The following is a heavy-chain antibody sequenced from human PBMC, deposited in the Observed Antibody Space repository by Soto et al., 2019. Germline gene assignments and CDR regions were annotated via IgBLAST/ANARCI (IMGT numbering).Heavy chain of an antibody. J-gene: IGHJ4*02. V-gene: IGHV1-18*04. Sequence: QVQLVQSGPEVRKPGASVKVSCKASGYTFNHYAISWVRQAPGQGLEWMGWISAYNGNTNYAQKFEGRVTMTTDSSTSTAYLEVRSLRSDDPAVYYCATDIVATIQGDYWGQGTLVTVSS. D-gene: IGHD5-12*01. CDR2: ISAYNGNT. CDR3: ATDIVATIQGDY. CDR1: GYTFNHYA.